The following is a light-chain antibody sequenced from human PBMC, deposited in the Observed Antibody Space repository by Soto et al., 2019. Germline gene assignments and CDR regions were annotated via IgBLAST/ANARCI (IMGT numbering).Light chain of an antibody. Sequence: QSVLTQPASVSGSPGQSITISCTGTSSDVGNYNFVSWYQHHPGKAPNLLIYDGSQRPSGVSNRFSGSKSGDTASLTISGLQAEDETDYYCCSYAITNTYVFGTGTKVTVL. CDR2: DGS. V-gene: IGLV2-23*01. CDR3: CSYAITNTYV. J-gene: IGLJ1*01. CDR1: SSDVGNYNF.